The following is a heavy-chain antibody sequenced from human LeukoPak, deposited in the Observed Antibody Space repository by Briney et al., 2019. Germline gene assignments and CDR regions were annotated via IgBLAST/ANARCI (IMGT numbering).Heavy chain of an antibody. J-gene: IGHJ4*02. CDR2: INHSGST. Sequence: SETLSLTCAVYGGSFSGYYWSWIRQPPGKGLEWIGEINHSGSTNYNPSLKSQVTISVGTSKNQFSLKLSSVTAADTAVYYCARETLQQLLFDYWGQGTLVTVSS. D-gene: IGHD6-13*01. CDR3: ARETLQQLLFDY. CDR1: GGSFSGYY. V-gene: IGHV4-34*01.